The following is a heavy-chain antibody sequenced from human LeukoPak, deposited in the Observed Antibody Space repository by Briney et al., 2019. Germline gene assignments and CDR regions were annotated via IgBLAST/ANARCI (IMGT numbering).Heavy chain of an antibody. CDR3: ASKSTDHGELRFDY. CDR1: GDSTNTYF. V-gene: IGHV4-59*01. CDR2: IYYTGTT. Sequence: SETLSLTCTLSGDSTNTYFWSWIRQSPGKGLEWIGYIYYTGTTNYNPSLKSRVTISVDTSKSQFPLKVNSVTAADTGVYYCASKSTDHGELRFDYWGQGTVVTVSS. D-gene: IGHD4-17*01. J-gene: IGHJ4*02.